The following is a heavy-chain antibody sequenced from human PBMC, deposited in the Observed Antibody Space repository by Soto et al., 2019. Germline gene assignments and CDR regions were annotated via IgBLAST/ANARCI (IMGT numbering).Heavy chain of an antibody. J-gene: IGHJ3*01. CDR1: GFTVSSNY. Sequence: GGSLRLSCAASGFTVSSNYISWIRQAPGKGPEWVSVIYSGGSTYYTDSVKGRFTISRDNSKNTVFLQMNTLRVEDTAVYYCARDETIVPGIAFDVWGQGTMVTVSS. D-gene: IGHD6-19*01. V-gene: IGHV3-66*01. CDR2: IYSGGST. CDR3: ARDETIVPGIAFDV.